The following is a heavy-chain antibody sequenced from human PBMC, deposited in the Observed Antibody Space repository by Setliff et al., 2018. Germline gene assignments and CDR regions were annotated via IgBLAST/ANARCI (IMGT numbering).Heavy chain of an antibody. J-gene: IGHJ5*02. V-gene: IGHV1-69*13. CDR3: ARDALYDSNDRNSYYGNWLDP. D-gene: IGHD3-22*01. CDR1: GGSFSNYA. Sequence: ASVKVSCKASGGSFSNYAIIRVRQAPGQGPEWMGGIIPIYGSTNNAEKFQGRVTFSADESMSTVYMELSSLTSADTALYYCARDALYDSNDRNSYYGNWLDPWGQGTLVTVSS. CDR2: IIPIYGST.